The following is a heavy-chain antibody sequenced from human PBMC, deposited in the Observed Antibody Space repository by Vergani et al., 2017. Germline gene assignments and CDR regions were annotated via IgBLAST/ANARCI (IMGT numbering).Heavy chain of an antibody. D-gene: IGHD3-3*01. Sequence: EVQLVESGGGLVQPGGSLRLSCAASGFTFSSYWMHWVRQAPGKGLVWVSRINSDGSSTSYADSVKGRFTISRDNAKNTLYLQMNSLRAEDTAVYYCARASKVSYDFWSGYTRQLFDYWGQGTLVTVSS. J-gene: IGHJ4*02. CDR3: ARASKVSYDFWSGYTRQLFDY. CDR2: INSDGSST. CDR1: GFTFSSYW. V-gene: IGHV3-74*01.